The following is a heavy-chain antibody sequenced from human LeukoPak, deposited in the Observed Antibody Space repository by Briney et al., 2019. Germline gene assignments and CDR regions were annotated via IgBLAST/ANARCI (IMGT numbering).Heavy chain of an antibody. V-gene: IGHV3-21*01. Sequence: GGSLRLSCAASGFTFSSYSMNWVRQAPGKGLEWVSSISSSSSYIYYADSVKGRFTISRDNAKNSLYLQMNSLRAEDTAVYYCARDPDYYGSGAGGDAFDIWGQGTMVTVSS. CDR1: GFTFSSYS. D-gene: IGHD3-10*01. CDR2: ISSSSSYI. J-gene: IGHJ3*02. CDR3: ARDPDYYGSGAGGDAFDI.